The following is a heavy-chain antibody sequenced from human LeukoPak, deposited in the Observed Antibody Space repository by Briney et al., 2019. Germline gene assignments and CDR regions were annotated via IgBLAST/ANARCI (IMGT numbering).Heavy chain of an antibody. Sequence: KPSETPSLTCTVSRGSIRNFFWAWVRQPPRQGLEWVWVIYYSGSTNYNPSLKSRVTISVDTSKNQFSLKLTSVTAADTAVYYCARVYNYGSGSLPWFDPWGQGTLVTVSS. CDR2: IYYSGST. CDR3: ARVYNYGSGSLPWFDP. CDR1: RGSIRNFF. D-gene: IGHD3-10*01. J-gene: IGHJ5*02. V-gene: IGHV4-59*01.